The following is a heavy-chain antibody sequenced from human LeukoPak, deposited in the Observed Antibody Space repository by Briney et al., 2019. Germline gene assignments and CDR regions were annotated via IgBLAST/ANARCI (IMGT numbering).Heavy chain of an antibody. CDR2: IYYSGST. CDR1: GGSISSSYYY. CDR3: ARHLIAVAGTGSVFDI. V-gene: IGHV4-39*01. Sequence: SETLSLTCTVSGGSISSSYYYWGWIRQPPGKGLEWIGSIYYSGSTYYNPSLRSRVTISVDTSKNQFSLKLSSVTAADTAVYYCARHLIAVAGTGSVFDIWGQGTTVTVSS. J-gene: IGHJ3*02. D-gene: IGHD6-19*01.